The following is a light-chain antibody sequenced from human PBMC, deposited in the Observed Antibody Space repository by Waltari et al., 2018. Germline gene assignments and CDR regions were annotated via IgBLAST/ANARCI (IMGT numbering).Light chain of an antibody. V-gene: IGKV3-20*01. CDR1: QSVSSSY. CDR2: GAS. Sequence: EIVLTQSPGPLSLSPGERATLSCRASQSVSSSYLAWYQPKPGQAPRLLIYGASSRATCIPDRFSGSGSGTDFTLNISRLEPEDFAVYYCQQYGSSPPLTFGGGTKVEIK. CDR3: QQYGSSPPLT. J-gene: IGKJ4*01.